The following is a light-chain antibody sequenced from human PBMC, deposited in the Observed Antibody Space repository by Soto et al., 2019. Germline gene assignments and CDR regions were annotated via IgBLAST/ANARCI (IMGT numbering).Light chain of an antibody. CDR2: GAS. CDR1: QSVSSN. V-gene: IGKV3D-15*01. Sequence: EIVMRQSPATLSVSPGERATLSCRASQSVSSNLSWYQQKPGQAPRLLIYGASTRATGIPARFSGSGSGTDFSLIIGRLEPEDFAVYICQQYGASPWTFGQGTKVDIK. J-gene: IGKJ1*01. CDR3: QQYGASPWT.